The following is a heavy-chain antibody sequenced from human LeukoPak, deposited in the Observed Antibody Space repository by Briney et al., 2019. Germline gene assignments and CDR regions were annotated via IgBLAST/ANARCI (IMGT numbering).Heavy chain of an antibody. CDR1: GYSFSTHW. D-gene: IGHD2-2*01. V-gene: IGHV5-51*01. CDR3: ATSLKCSSTSCYAFDI. CDR2: MYPRDSDI. J-gene: IGHJ3*02. Sequence: GESLKISCKGSGYSFSTHWIGWVRQMPGKGLDWMGIMYPRDSDIRYSPSFKGQVTMSADNSISTAYLQWSSLKASDTAMYYCATSLKCSSTSCYAFDIWGQGTMVTVSS.